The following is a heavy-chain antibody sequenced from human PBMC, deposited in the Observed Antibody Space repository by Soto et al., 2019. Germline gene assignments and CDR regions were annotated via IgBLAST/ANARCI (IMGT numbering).Heavy chain of an antibody. J-gene: IGHJ4*02. Sequence: SETLSLTCTVSGGSISSSSYYWGWIRQPPGKGLEWIGSIYYSGSTYYNPSLKSRVTISVDTSKNQFSLKLSSVTAADTAVYYCATYRPVVASTDFCGQGILVTVSS. CDR1: GGSISSSSYY. CDR3: ATYRPVVASTDF. CDR2: IYYSGST. D-gene: IGHD2-15*01. V-gene: IGHV4-39*01.